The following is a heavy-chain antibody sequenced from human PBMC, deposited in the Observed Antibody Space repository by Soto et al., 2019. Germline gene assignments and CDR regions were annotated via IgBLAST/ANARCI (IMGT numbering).Heavy chain of an antibody. V-gene: IGHV4-39*01. CDR1: SGSISSNSYL. CDR2: ILYSGDT. J-gene: IGHJ6*02. Sequence: PSETLSLTCSVSSGSISSNSYLWGWIRQPPGKGLEWIGAILYSGDTYYSESLKSRVTMSVDTAKNQFSLKLNSVTPADTAVYYCARQGRNTKIVILRHYATDFWGQGTAVTVSS. CDR3: ARQGRNTKIVILRHYATDF. D-gene: IGHD3-22*01.